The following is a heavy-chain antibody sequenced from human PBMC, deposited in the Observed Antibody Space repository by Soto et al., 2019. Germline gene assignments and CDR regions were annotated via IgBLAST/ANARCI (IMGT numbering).Heavy chain of an antibody. CDR2: ISGSGGST. CDR1: GFTFSSYA. CDR3: AKGEKYCSGGSCHYYFDY. D-gene: IGHD2-15*01. V-gene: IGHV3-23*01. J-gene: IGHJ4*02. Sequence: LRLSCAASGFTFSSYAMSWVRQAPGKGLEWVSAISGSGGSTYYADSVKGRFTISRDNSKNTLYLQMNSLRAEDTAVYYCAKGEKYCSGGSCHYYFDYWGQGTLVTVS.